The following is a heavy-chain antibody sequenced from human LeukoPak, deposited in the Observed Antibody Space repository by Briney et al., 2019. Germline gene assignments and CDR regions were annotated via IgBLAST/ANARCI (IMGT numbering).Heavy chain of an antibody. CDR1: GDSFTSYW. CDR3: ARRGRAQGALNPNYGMDV. V-gene: IGHV5-10-1*01. CDR2: IDPSDSYT. J-gene: IGHJ6*02. Sequence: GESLKISCKGSGDSFTSYWITWVRQMPGKGLEWMGRIDPSDSYTNYSPSFQGHVTISADKSISTAYLQWTSLKASDTAMYYCARRGRAQGALNPNYGMDVWGQGTTVTVSS.